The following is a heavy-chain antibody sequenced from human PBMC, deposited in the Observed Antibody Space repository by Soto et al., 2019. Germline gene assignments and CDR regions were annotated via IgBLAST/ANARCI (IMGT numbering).Heavy chain of an antibody. Sequence: QITLKESGPSLLKPTQPLTLTCTFSVFSLNTSGVGVGWVRQPPGKALEGLAVIYWTDDKRYSPSLKSRLSITKDISKIPVVLTMTDMDPVDTAIFFCARKLPITTSAFDYWGQGTMVTVSS. J-gene: IGHJ3*01. CDR3: ARKLPITTSAFDY. V-gene: IGHV2-5*01. CDR1: VFSLNTSGVG. CDR2: IYWTDDK. D-gene: IGHD1-1*01.